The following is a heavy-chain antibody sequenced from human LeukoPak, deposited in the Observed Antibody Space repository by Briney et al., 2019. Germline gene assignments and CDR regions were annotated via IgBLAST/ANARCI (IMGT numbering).Heavy chain of an antibody. CDR2: IYYSGTT. V-gene: IGHV4-59*12. CDR3: AREQIVLRYFDWLPGWFDP. J-gene: IGHJ5*02. CDR1: GGSISNYY. Sequence: KTSETLSLTCTVSGGSISNYYWSWIRQPPGKGLECMGYIYYSGTTNYNPSLKSRVTISVDTSKNQFSLKLSSVTAADTAVYYCAREQIVLRYFDWLPGWFDPWGQGTLVTVSS. D-gene: IGHD3-9*01.